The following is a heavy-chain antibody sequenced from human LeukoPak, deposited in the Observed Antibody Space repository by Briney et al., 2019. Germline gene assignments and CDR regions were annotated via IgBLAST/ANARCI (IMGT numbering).Heavy chain of an antibody. J-gene: IGHJ4*02. Sequence: PGGSLRLSCAASGFTFSSYWMSWVRQAPGKGLEWVANIKQDGSEKYYVDSVKGRFTISRDNAKNSLYLQMNSLRAEDTAVYFCARDYRRDSSGYYYVPAEYWGQGTLVTVSS. CDR2: IKQDGSEK. V-gene: IGHV3-7*01. CDR1: GFTFSSYW. D-gene: IGHD3-22*01. CDR3: ARDYRRDSSGYYYVPAEY.